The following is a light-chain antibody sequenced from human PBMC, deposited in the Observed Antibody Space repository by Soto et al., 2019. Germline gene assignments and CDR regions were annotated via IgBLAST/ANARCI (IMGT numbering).Light chain of an antibody. V-gene: IGKV1-5*01. J-gene: IGKJ1*01. CDR3: QRYATYSPT. Sequence: DIQMTQSPSTLSASVGDRVTITCRASQSINNWLAWYQLKPGKAPKLLIYDASTLQSGVPPSFSGSGSGTEFTLTISSLQPDDFATYYCQRYATYSPTFGQGTKVDIK. CDR1: QSINNW. CDR2: DAS.